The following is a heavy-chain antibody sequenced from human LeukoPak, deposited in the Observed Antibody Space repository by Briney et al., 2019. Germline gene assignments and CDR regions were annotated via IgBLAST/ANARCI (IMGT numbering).Heavy chain of an antibody. CDR3: ARDGDTYGYYYYGMDV. CDR2: INPNSGGT. CDR1: GYTFTGYY. J-gene: IGHJ6*02. Sequence: ASVKVSCKASGYTFTGYYMHWVRQAPGQGLEWMGWINPNSGGTKYAQTFKGRVTMTRDTSISTAYMELSSLRSDDTAVYYCARDGDTYGYYYYGMDVWGQGTTVTVSS. D-gene: IGHD5-18*01. V-gene: IGHV1-2*02.